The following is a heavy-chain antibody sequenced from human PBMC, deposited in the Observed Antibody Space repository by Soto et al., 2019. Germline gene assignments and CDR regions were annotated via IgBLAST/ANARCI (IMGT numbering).Heavy chain of an antibody. V-gene: IGHV1-18*04. CDR3: AKGRKSTEKDIAVMLAAASSIQH. D-gene: IGHD2-15*01. Sequence: GASVQVSCTTSGYSFTRNAITWVRQAPGQGLEWMGWISTYSGDPNYAQKLQGRVTMTTDTSTNTAYMELRNLRSDDTAVIYCAKGRKSTEKDIAVMLAAASSIQHWGQGTLVTVSS. CDR2: ISTYSGDP. CDR1: GYSFTRNA. J-gene: IGHJ1*01.